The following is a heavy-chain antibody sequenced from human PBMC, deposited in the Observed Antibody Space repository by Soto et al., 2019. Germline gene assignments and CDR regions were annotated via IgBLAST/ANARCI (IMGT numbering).Heavy chain of an antibody. V-gene: IGHV1-69*04. D-gene: IGHD2-2*01. CDR2: IIPILGIA. J-gene: IGHJ3*02. Sequence: SVKVSCKASGGTFGSYTISWVRQAPGQGLEWMGRIIPILGIANYAQKFQGRVTITADKSTSTAYMELSSLRSEDTAVYYCARDRYCSSTSCPNDAFDIWGQGTMVTVSS. CDR3: ARDRYCSSTSCPNDAFDI. CDR1: GGTFGSYT.